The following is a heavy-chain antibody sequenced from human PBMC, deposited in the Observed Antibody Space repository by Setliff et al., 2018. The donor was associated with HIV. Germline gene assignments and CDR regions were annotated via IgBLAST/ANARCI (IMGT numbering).Heavy chain of an antibody. Sequence: PGGSLRLSCAASGFTFNTYAMSWVRQAPGKGLEWVSVLRGSGASTFYAASGKGRFTISRDNSKSTLYLQMNGLRVEDTAVYYCAKDGISGGAYPPYYFDYWGHGTLVTVSS. CDR2: LRGSGAST. CDR1: GFTFNTYA. V-gene: IGHV3-23*01. CDR3: AKDGISGGAYPPYYFDY. D-gene: IGHD2-15*01. J-gene: IGHJ4*01.